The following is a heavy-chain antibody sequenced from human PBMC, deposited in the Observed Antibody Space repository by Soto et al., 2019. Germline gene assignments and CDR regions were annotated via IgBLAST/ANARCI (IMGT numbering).Heavy chain of an antibody. V-gene: IGHV1-2*02. D-gene: IGHD1-26*01. Sequence: ASVKVSCKASGYTFTGFHMNWVRQAPGQGLEWMGWINPNSGGTNYAQKFQGGVTMTRDLSINTVYMELNRLRTDDTAVYYCASRFRGSYHPWPFDYWGQGTLVTVSS. J-gene: IGHJ4*02. CDR2: INPNSGGT. CDR3: ASRFRGSYHPWPFDY. CDR1: GYTFTGFH.